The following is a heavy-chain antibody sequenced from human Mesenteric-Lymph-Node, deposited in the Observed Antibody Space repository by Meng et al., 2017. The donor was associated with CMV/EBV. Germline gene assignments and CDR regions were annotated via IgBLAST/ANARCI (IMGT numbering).Heavy chain of an antibody. D-gene: IGHD3-3*01. J-gene: IGHJ5*02. CDR3: AIDPHDFWSGKNWFDP. Sequence: GESLKISCGTSGFSLANYGVHWVHQAPGKGLEWLACAPYDESNKFYAESVKGRFTISRDNSKNTVYVQMNSLRPEDTAVYYCAIDPHDFWSGKNWFDPWGQGTLVTVSS. CDR2: APYDESNK. V-gene: IGHV3-30*02. CDR1: GFSLANYG.